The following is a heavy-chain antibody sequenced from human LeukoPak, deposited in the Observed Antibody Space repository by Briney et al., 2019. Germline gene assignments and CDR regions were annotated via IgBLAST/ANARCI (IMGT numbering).Heavy chain of an antibody. CDR1: GNYW. J-gene: IGHJ4*02. CDR3: ARDRCRGGSCYFDY. Sequence: GGSLRLSCAASGNYWMHWVRQAPGKGLVWVSHINSDGSWTSYADSVKGRFTISKDNAKNTVYLQMNSLRAEDTAVYYCARDRCRGGSCYFDYWGQGTLVTVSS. CDR2: INSDGSWT. V-gene: IGHV3-74*01. D-gene: IGHD2-15*01.